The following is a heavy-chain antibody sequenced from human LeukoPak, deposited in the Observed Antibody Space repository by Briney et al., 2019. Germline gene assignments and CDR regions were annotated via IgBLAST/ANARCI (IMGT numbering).Heavy chain of an antibody. V-gene: IGHV4-39*01. CDR1: GGSISSSSYY. CDR3: ATYSGELAY. J-gene: IGHJ4*02. D-gene: IGHD2-21*01. Sequence: SETLSLTCTVSGGSISSSSYYWGWIRQPPGKGLEWIGSIYYSGSTYYNPSLKSRVIISVDTSKNQFSLKLSSVTAADTAVYYCATYSGELAYWGQGTLVTVS. CDR2: IYYSGST.